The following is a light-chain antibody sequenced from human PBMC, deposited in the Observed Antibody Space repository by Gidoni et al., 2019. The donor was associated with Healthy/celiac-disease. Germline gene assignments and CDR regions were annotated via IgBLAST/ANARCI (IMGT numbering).Light chain of an antibody. Sequence: IVLTQSPATLSLSPGERATLSCRASQSVSIYLAWYQQKPGQAPRLLIYDASNRATGIPARFSGSGAGTDFTLTISSLEPEDFAVYYCQQRSNWPGLTFGGGTKVEIK. J-gene: IGKJ4*01. V-gene: IGKV3-11*01. CDR1: QSVSIY. CDR2: DAS. CDR3: QQRSNWPGLT.